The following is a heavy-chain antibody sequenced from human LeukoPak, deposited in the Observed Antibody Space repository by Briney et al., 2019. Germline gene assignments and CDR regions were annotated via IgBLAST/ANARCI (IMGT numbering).Heavy chain of an antibody. CDR1: GFTFNNYN. Sequence: GGSLRLSCAASGFTFNNYNMNWVRQAPGKGLEWVSSIDFTSTYIDYADSVKGRFAISRDNAKKSLYLQMNSLRVDDTAVYYCAKDESRVRGVIRDAFDFWGQGTLVTVSS. V-gene: IGHV3-21*01. CDR3: AKDESRVRGVIRDAFDF. CDR2: IDFTSTYI. J-gene: IGHJ3*01. D-gene: IGHD3-10*01.